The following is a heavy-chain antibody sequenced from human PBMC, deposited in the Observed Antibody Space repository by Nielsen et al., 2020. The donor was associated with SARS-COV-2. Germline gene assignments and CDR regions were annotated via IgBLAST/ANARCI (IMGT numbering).Heavy chain of an antibody. D-gene: IGHD6-6*01. CDR2: ISASGGTT. CDR3: AGAKYSSSSIYRYYYGMDV. CDR1: GYTFTSYA. J-gene: IGHJ6*02. Sequence: GGSLRLSCAASGYTFTSYAMSWVRQAPGKGLDWVSLISASGGTTYYADSVKGRFTISRDNSKNTLYLQVNSLRAEDTAVYYCAGAKYSSSSIYRYYYGMDVWGQGTTVTVSS. V-gene: IGHV3-23*01.